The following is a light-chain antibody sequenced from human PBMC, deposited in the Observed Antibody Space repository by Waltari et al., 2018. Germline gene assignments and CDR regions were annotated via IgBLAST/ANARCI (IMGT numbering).Light chain of an antibody. CDR2: DAS. J-gene: IGKJ4*01. V-gene: IGKV1-33*01. CDR3: QQYDTS. CDR1: QDISNY. Sequence: DIQMTKSPSSLSASVGDRVTITCQASQDISNYLNWYQQKPGKAPKLLIYDASNLETGVPSRFSGSGSGTDFTFTISSLQPEDIATYYCQQYDTSFGGGTKVEIK.